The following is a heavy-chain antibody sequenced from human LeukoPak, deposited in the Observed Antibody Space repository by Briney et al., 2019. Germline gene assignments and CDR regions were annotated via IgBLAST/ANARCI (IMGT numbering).Heavy chain of an antibody. D-gene: IGHD3-22*01. CDR1: GYSFTSYW. CDR3: ARSADSSASYYFDY. Sequence: GESLKISCKGSGYSFTSYWIGWVRQMPGKGLEWMGIIYPGDSDTRYSPSFQGQVTISADRSISTAYLQWSSLRASDPAVYYCARSADSSASYYFDYWGQGTLVTVSS. J-gene: IGHJ4*02. CDR2: IYPGDSDT. V-gene: IGHV5-51*01.